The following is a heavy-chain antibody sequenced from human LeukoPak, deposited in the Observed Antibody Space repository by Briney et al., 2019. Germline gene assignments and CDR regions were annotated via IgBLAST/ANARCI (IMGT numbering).Heavy chain of an antibody. J-gene: IGHJ4*02. Sequence: PGGSLRLSCAASGFTFSSNAIHWVRQAPGKGLEWVAEISYDGGNTYYADSVKGRFTISRDNSVNTLDLQMNSLKTEDTAVYYCTSAFGENGYWGQGTLVTVSS. V-gene: IGHV3-30-3*01. CDR1: GFTFSSNA. D-gene: IGHD3-10*01. CDR2: ISYDGGNT. CDR3: TSAFGENGY.